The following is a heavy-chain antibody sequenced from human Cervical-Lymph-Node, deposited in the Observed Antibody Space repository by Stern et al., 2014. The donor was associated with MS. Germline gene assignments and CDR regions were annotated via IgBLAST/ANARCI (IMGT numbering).Heavy chain of an antibody. D-gene: IGHD3-10*01. CDR3: ARDPSMIRGVNSFDY. J-gene: IGHJ4*02. CDR1: GDNFNTYG. V-gene: IGHV1-69*06. CDR2: ISPILDTT. Sequence: VQLVESGAEVKKPGSSVKVSCKSSGDNFNTYGISWVRQAPGQGLEWMGGISPILDTTNYAQRFQGRVTITADKSTTTAYMELNSLTSEDTATYYCARDPSMIRGVNSFDYWGQGTLVTVSS.